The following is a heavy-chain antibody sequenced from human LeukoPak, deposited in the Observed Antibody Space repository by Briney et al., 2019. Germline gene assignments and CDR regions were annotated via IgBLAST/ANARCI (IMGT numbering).Heavy chain of an antibody. CDR1: GGSISSGSYY. V-gene: IGHV4-61*02. Sequence: SETLSLTCTVSGGSISSGSYYWSWIRQPAGKGLEWIGRIYTSGSTNYNPSLKSRVTISVDTSKNQFSLKLSSVTAADTAVYYCARALNYYDSSGESDDASDIWGQGTMVTVSS. D-gene: IGHD3-22*01. CDR3: ARALNYYDSSGESDDASDI. J-gene: IGHJ3*02. CDR2: IYTSGST.